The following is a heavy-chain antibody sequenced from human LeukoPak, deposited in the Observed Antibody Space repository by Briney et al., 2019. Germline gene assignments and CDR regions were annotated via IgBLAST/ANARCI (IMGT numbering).Heavy chain of an antibody. CDR2: ISYSGST. Sequence: SETLTLTCTASGVTFSSYYLSWVRQPPGKGLEWIAYISYSGSTNYNPSLKSRVTISLDTSKNQFSLKLSSVTAADTAVYYCSRVKDIVATMEYYFDYWGQGTLVTVSS. CDR3: SRVKDIVATMEYYFDY. D-gene: IGHD5-12*01. J-gene: IGHJ4*02. CDR1: GVTFSSYY. V-gene: IGHV4-59*01.